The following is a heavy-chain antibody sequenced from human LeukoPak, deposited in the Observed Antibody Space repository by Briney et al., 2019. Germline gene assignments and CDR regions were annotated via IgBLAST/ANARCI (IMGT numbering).Heavy chain of an antibody. CDR1: GYTFTTYG. D-gene: IGHD6-19*01. V-gene: IGHV1-18*01. CDR3: ARAVFEYSSGWYFGY. J-gene: IGHJ4*02. CDR2: ISPYNGNT. Sequence: GASVRVSCKASGYTFTTYGISWVRQAPGQGLEWMGWISPYNGNTDYAQKFQGRVTMTTDTSTTTAYMELRSLRSDDTAVYYCARAVFEYSSGWYFGYWGQGTLVTVSS.